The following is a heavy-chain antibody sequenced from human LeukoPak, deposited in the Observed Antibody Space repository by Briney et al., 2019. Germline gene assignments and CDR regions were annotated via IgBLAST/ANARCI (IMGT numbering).Heavy chain of an antibody. CDR1: GGSFSGYY. Sequence: PSETLSLTCAVYGGSFSGYYWSWIRQPPGKGLEGIGEINHSGSTNYNPSFKSRVTISVDTSKNQFSLKLSSVTAADTAVYYCAREARYYDSSGYNWYFDLWGRGTLVTVSS. CDR2: INHSGST. D-gene: IGHD3-22*01. J-gene: IGHJ2*01. CDR3: AREARYYDSSGYNWYFDL. V-gene: IGHV4-34*01.